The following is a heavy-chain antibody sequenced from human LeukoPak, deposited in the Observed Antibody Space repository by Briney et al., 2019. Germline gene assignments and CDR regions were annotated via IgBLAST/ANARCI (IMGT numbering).Heavy chain of an antibody. D-gene: IGHD2-15*01. CDR1: GFTFSSYA. Sequence: GRSLRHSCAASGFTFSSYAMHWVRQAPGKGLEWVAVISYDGSNKYYADSVKGRFTISRDNSKNTLYLQMNSLRAEDTAVCYCARAGLLPYYFDYWGQGTLVTVSS. CDR2: ISYDGSNK. V-gene: IGHV3-30-3*01. J-gene: IGHJ4*02. CDR3: ARAGLLPYYFDY.